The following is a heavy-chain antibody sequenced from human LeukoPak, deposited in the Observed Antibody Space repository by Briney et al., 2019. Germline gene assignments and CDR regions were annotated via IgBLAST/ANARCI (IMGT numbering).Heavy chain of an antibody. CDR3: AKDQYRDYFRGADY. V-gene: IGHV3-23*01. CDR2: ISGSGGST. D-gene: IGHD2/OR15-2a*01. Sequence: PGGSLRLSCAASGFTFSSYAMSWVRQAPGKGLEWVSAISGSGGSTYYADSVKGRFTISRDNSKNTLYLQMNSLRAVDTAVYYCAKDQYRDYFRGADYWGQGTLVTVSS. CDR1: GFTFSSYA. J-gene: IGHJ4*02.